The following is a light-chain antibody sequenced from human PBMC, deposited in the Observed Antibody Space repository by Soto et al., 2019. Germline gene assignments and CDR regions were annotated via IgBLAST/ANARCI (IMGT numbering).Light chain of an antibody. CDR1: SGDVGGYYY. V-gene: IGLV2-14*01. Sequence: QSVLPQPASVSGSPGQSITISCTGTSGDVGGYYYVSWYQQLPGKAPKLMISEVSNRPSGVSNRFSGSKSGNTASLTISGLQAEDEADYYCSSDTAGGTIFGTGTKLTVL. J-gene: IGLJ1*01. CDR2: EVS. CDR3: SSDTAGGTI.